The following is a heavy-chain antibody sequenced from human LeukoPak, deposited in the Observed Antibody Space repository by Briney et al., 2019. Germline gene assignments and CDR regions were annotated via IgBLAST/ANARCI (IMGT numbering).Heavy chain of an antibody. D-gene: IGHD2-15*01. CDR3: AREAKGVVDY. J-gene: IGHJ4*02. CDR2: ISSSSSYI. Sequence: GGSLRLSCAASGFTLSSYSMNWVRQAPGKGLEWVSSISSSSSYIYYADSVKGRFTISRDNAKNSLYLQMNSLRAEDTAVYYCAREAKGVVDYWGQGTLVTVSS. CDR1: GFTLSSYS. V-gene: IGHV3-21*01.